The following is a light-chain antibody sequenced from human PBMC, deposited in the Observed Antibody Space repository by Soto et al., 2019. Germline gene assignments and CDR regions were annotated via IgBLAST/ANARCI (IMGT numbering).Light chain of an antibody. CDR2: DVS. J-gene: IGLJ1*01. Sequence: QSVRTQPASVSGSPGQSITISCTGTSSDVGGYNYVSWYQQHPGKAPKLMIYDVSNRPSGVSNRFSGSKSGNTASLTISGLQAEDEADYYCSSYTSSSTRVFGTGNKVTVL. V-gene: IGLV2-14*01. CDR1: SSDVGGYNY. CDR3: SSYTSSSTRV.